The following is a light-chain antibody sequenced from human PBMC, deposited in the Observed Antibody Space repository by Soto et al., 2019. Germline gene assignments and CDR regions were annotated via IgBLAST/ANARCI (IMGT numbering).Light chain of an antibody. J-gene: IGKJ2*01. CDR2: AAS. Sequence: DIQMTQSPSSLSASIGDRVTITCRASQSINSYLNWYQQKPGKAPKLVIYAASSLQSGVPSRFSGSGSGTDFILIISSLQPEDFATYYCQQSYKIPNTFGQGTKLEI. V-gene: IGKV1-39*01. CDR3: QQSYKIPNT. CDR1: QSINSY.